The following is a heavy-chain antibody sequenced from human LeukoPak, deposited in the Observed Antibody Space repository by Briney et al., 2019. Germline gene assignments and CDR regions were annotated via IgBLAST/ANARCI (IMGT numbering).Heavy chain of an antibody. V-gene: IGHV1-2*02. CDR2: VNPKSGGT. CDR3: VIPRGSPNWFDP. J-gene: IGHJ5*02. CDR1: GYTFTGYY. Sequence: ASVKLSCKASGYTFTGYYIHWARQAPGQGLEWMGWVNPKSGGTNYAQKSQGRVTMTRDTSISTAYMELSRLRSDDTGVYYCVIPRGSPNWFDPWGQGTPVTPSS.